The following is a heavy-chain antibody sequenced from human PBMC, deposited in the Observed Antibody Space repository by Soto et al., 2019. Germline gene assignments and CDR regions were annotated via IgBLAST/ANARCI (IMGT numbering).Heavy chain of an antibody. D-gene: IGHD1-1*01. CDR2: ISRNSINI. J-gene: IGHJ6*03. CDR1: GFTFSSYS. CDR3: ARDLNDAPTTYYYYYYMDV. V-gene: IGHV3-21*01. Sequence: GGSLRLSCAASGFTFSSYSMNWVRQAPGKGLEWVSSISRNSINIYYADSLKGRFTISRDNAKNSLYLQMSSLRAEDTAVYYCARDLNDAPTTYYYYYYMDVWGKGTTVTVSS.